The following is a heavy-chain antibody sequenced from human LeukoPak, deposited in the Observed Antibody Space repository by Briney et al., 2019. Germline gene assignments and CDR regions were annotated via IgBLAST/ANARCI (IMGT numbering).Heavy chain of an antibody. CDR2: IIPIFGTA. V-gene: IGHV1-69*05. D-gene: IGHD3-16*01. CDR3: ARHGGPTSRSIDY. CDR1: GGTFSSYA. J-gene: IGHJ4*02. Sequence: SVKVSCKASGGTFSSYAISWVRQAPGQGLEWMGGIIPIFGTANYAQKFQGRVTITTDESTSTAYVELSSLRSEDTAVYYCARHGGPTSRSIDYWGQGTLVTVSS.